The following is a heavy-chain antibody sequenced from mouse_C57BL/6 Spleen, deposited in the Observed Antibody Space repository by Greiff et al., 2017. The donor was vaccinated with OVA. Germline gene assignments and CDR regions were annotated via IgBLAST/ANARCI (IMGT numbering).Heavy chain of an antibody. CDR1: GFNIKDDY. J-gene: IGHJ4*01. CDR2: IDPENGDT. D-gene: IGHD2-1*01. Sequence: VQLKQSGAELVRPGASVKLSCTASGFNIKDDYMHWVKQRPEQGLEWIGWIDPENGDTEYASKFQGKATITADTSSNTAYLQLSSLTSEDTAVYYCTFYGNPRGAMDYWGQGTSVTVSS. V-gene: IGHV14-4*01. CDR3: TFYGNPRGAMDY.